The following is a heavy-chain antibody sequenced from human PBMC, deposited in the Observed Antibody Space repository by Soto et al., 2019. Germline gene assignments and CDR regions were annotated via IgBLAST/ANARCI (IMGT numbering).Heavy chain of an antibody. Sequence: QEQLVESGGGVVQPGRSLRLSCAASGFTFSNYGMHWVRQAPGKGLEWVAVIWSDGSNADYADSVKGRFTISRYNAQETLYLQMNSLRVEDTAVYHCARGTLDHIRDGYTGFDPWGQGTLVTVSS. CDR2: IWSDGSNA. J-gene: IGHJ5*02. V-gene: IGHV3-33*01. D-gene: IGHD5-12*01. CDR3: ARGTLDHIRDGYTGFDP. CDR1: GFTFSNYG.